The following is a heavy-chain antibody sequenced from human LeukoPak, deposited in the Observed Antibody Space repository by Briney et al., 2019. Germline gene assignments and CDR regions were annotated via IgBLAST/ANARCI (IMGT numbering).Heavy chain of an antibody. V-gene: IGHV4-39*01. Sequence: SETLSLTCSVSGGSISSSSYYWGWIRQLPGKGLEWIGSLYYSGSTYYNSSLKSRVTISVDTSKNQFSLKLSSVTAADTAVYYCARQTGSGLFSLPGGQGTLVTVSS. J-gene: IGHJ4*02. CDR3: ARQTGSGLFSLP. CDR1: GGSISSSSYY. CDR2: LYYSGST. D-gene: IGHD3-10*01.